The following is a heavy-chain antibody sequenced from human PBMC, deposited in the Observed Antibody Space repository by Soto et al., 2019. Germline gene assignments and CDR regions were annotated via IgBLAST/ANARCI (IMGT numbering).Heavy chain of an antibody. CDR2: ISSTSNTI. CDR3: ARDRGCSGGICYRDLGY. V-gene: IGHV3-48*01. D-gene: IGHD2-15*01. Sequence: EVQLVESGGGLVQPGGSVRLSCAASGFTFNSYSMSWVRQAPGKGLEWVSYISSTSNTIYYADSVKGQFTISRDNAKNSLYLHMNILSAEDTAVYYCARDRGCSGGICYRDLGYWGQGTLVTVSS. CDR1: GFTFNSYS. J-gene: IGHJ4*02.